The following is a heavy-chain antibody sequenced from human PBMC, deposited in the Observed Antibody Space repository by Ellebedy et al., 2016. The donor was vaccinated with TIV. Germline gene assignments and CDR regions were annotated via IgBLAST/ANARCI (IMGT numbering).Heavy chain of an antibody. Sequence: GGSLRLXXAASGFTFSSYGMHWVRQAPGKGLEWVAVIWYDGSNKYYADSVKGRFTISRDNSKNTLYLQMNSLRAEDTALYYCARSDYDILTGSYYFDYWGQGTLITVSS. V-gene: IGHV3-33*01. CDR3: ARSDYDILTGSYYFDY. CDR1: GFTFSSYG. D-gene: IGHD3-9*01. J-gene: IGHJ4*02. CDR2: IWYDGSNK.